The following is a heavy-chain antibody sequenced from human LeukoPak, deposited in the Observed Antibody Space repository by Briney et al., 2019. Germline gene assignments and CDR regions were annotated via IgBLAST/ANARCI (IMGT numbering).Heavy chain of an antibody. CDR1: GFIFKNYG. D-gene: IGHD3-9*01. CDR2: IEYNGATK. V-gene: IGHV3-30*02. CDR3: AKNYDILTGYLNMFDY. J-gene: IGHJ4*02. Sequence: TGGSLRLSCAASGFIFKNYGMHWARQAPGKGLEWLAFIEYNGATKDYADSVKGRFTISRDNSKNTVSLQMNSLRAEDTAVYYCAKNYDILTGYLNMFDYWGQGTLVTVSS.